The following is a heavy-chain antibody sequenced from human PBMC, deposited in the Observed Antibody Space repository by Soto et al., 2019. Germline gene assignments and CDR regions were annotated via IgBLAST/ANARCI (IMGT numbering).Heavy chain of an antibody. CDR2: INAGNGNT. Sequence: GASVKVSCKAPGYTFTSYAMHWVRQAPGQRLEWMGWINAGNGNTKYSQKFQGRVTMTRDTSTSTAYMELRSLRSDDTAVYYCARVAPPGDYWGQGTLVTVSS. V-gene: IGHV1-3*01. J-gene: IGHJ4*02. CDR1: GYTFTSYA. CDR3: ARVAPPGDY.